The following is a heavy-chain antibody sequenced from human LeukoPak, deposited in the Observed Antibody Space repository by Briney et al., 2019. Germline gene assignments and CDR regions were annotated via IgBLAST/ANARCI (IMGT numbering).Heavy chain of an antibody. CDR2: INPSGGST. D-gene: IGHD2-15*01. CDR3: ATAFCRGGSCQHYGMDV. V-gene: IGHV1-46*01. Sequence: ASVKVSCTASGYTFTSYYMHWVRQAPGQGLEWMGIINPSGGSTSYAQKFQGRVTMTEDTSTDTAYMELSSLRSEDTAVYYCATAFCRGGSCQHYGMDVWGQGTTVTVS. CDR1: GYTFTSYY. J-gene: IGHJ6*02.